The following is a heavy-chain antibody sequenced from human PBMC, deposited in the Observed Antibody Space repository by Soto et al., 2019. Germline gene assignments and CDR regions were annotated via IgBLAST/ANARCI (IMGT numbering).Heavy chain of an antibody. CDR3: TRGSSWYDVDWFDP. CDR2: FYNIGTT. Sequence: XTLCLSCTVSGGSIIMDYCCCFPQPPGKGMEWIGYFYNIGTTNYHPSLKSQVTISVDTSKNQFPLKLTSVTDADTAVYYCTRGSSWYDVDWFDPWSPGTLVTVSS. V-gene: IGHV4-59*01. D-gene: IGHD6-13*01. J-gene: IGHJ5*02. CDR1: GGSIIMDY.